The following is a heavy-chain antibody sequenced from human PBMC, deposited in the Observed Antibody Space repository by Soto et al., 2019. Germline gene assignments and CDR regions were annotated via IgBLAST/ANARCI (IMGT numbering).Heavy chain of an antibody. CDR2: IIPIFGTA. J-gene: IGHJ6*02. CDR3: ASRSGSYVWSGYYTDYYGMDV. D-gene: IGHD3-3*01. Sequence: SVKVSCKASGGTFSSYAISWVRQAPGQGLEWMGGIIPIFGTANYAQKFQGRVTITADESTSTAYMELSSLRSEDTAVYYCASRSGSYVWSGYYTDYYGMDVWGQGTTVTVSS. CDR1: GGTFSSYA. V-gene: IGHV1-69*13.